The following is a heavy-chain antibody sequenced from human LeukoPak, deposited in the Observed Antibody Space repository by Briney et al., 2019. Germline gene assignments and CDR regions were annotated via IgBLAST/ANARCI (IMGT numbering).Heavy chain of an antibody. J-gene: IGHJ3*02. CDR3: TTFDYAAFLI. Sequence: PGGSLRLSCTASGFTFGDYAMSWVRQAPGKGLEWVGRIKSKTDGGTRDYAAPVKGRFTISRDDSKNTLYLQMNSLKTEDTAVYYCTTFDYAAFLIWGQGTMVTVSS. CDR1: GFTFGDYA. V-gene: IGHV3-15*01. D-gene: IGHD4/OR15-4a*01. CDR2: IKSKTDGGTR.